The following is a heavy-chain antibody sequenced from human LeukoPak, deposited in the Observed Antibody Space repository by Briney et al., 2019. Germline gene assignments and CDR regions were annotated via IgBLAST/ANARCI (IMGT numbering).Heavy chain of an antibody. Sequence: SETLSLTCTVSGGSISSGDYFWSWIRQPPGKGLEWIGYIYYSGSTHYNPSLKSRVTISVDTSKNQFSLKLSSVTAADTAVYYCASFLLYGYNPDWGQGTLVTVSS. CDR2: IYYSGST. J-gene: IGHJ4*02. CDR3: ASFLLYGYNPD. D-gene: IGHD5-24*01. CDR1: GGSISSGDYF. V-gene: IGHV4-30-4*08.